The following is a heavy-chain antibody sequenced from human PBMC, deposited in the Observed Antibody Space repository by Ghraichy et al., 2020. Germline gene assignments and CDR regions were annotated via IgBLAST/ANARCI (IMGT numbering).Heavy chain of an antibody. CDR1: GFTFSSYE. D-gene: IGHD6-19*01. Sequence: GGSLRLSCAASGFTFSSYEMNWVRQAPGKGLEWVSCISTSDATIYYAESVKGRFTISRDNAKNSLNLQMDSLRAEDTAVYYCAREMSRSGWGAFDLWGQGTMVTVSS. J-gene: IGHJ3*01. CDR3: AREMSRSGWGAFDL. CDR2: ISTSDATI. V-gene: IGHV3-48*03.